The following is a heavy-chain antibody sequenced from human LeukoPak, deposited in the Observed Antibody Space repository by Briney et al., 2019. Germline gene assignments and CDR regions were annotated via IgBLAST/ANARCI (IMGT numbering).Heavy chain of an antibody. CDR1: GGTFTNSA. D-gene: IGHD3-22*01. V-gene: IGHV1-69*13. Sequence: SVKVSCKASGGTFTNSAIGWVRQAPGQGLEWMGGINPIFRTANYAQQFQDRVTIIADESTSTAYMELSSLRSEDTAVYYCARDGYDSSGYPNWFDPWGQGTLVTVSS. J-gene: IGHJ5*02. CDR3: ARDGYDSSGYPNWFDP. CDR2: INPIFRTA.